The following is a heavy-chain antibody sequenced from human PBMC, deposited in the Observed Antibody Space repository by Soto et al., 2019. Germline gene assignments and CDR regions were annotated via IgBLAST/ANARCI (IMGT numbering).Heavy chain of an antibody. CDR1: GFKFSGYW. CDR3: ARDGLLFSGPYRPSRFDY. V-gene: IGHV3-7*03. CDR2: IKHDTSEA. Sequence: GSLRLSCAASGFKFSGYWMSWVRQAPGKGLEWVGNIKHDTSEAHYADSVKGRFTITRDNIKNFLFLQMNGLRSDDTASYYCARDGLLFSGPYRPSRFDYWGLGTLVTVSS. D-gene: IGHD3-16*02. J-gene: IGHJ4*02.